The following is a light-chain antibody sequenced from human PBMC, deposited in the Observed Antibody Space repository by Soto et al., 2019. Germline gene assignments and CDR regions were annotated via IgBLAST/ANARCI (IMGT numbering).Light chain of an antibody. CDR2: EVS. CDR1: ISDVGGYNY. Sequence: QSALTQPPSASGSPGQSVTISCTGTISDVGGYNYVSWYQQHPGKAPKLMIYEVSKRPSGVPDRFSGSKSGNTASLTVSGLQAEDEADYYCSSYAGSTHVVFGGGTKLTVL. CDR3: SSYAGSTHVV. J-gene: IGLJ2*01. V-gene: IGLV2-8*01.